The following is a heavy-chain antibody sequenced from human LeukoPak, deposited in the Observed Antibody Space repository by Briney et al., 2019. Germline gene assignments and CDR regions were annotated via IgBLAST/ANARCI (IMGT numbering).Heavy chain of an antibody. V-gene: IGHV4-59*01. CDR3: ARDNWNYGSSMDV. CDR2: IYYSGST. CDR1: GGSISSYY. D-gene: IGHD1-7*01. Sequence: SETLSLTCTVFGGSISSYYWSWIRQPPGKGLEWIGYIYYSGSTNYNPSLKSRVTISVDTSKNQFSPKLSSVTAADTAVYYCARDNWNYGSSMDVWGQGTTVTVSS. J-gene: IGHJ6*02.